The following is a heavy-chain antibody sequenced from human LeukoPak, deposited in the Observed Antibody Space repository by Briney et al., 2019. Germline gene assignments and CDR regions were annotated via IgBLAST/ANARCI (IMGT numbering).Heavy chain of an antibody. J-gene: IGHJ6*04. CDR3: ARDPYNWNDGGYGMDV. V-gene: IGHV3-7*03. Sequence: GGSLRLSCAASGFPFTTYSMSWVRQAPGKGLEWVANIKKDGSDKYYVDSVKGRFTISRDNAKNSLYLQMNTLRAEDTAVYYCARDPYNWNDGGYGMDVWGKGTTVTVYS. D-gene: IGHD1-1*01. CDR1: GFPFTTYS. CDR2: IKKDGSDK.